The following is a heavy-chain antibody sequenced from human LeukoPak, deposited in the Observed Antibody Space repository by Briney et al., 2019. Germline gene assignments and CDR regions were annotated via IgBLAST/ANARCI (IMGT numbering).Heavy chain of an antibody. J-gene: IGHJ6*03. V-gene: IGHV6-1*01. D-gene: IGHD6-6*01. CDR2: TYYRSKWYN. Sequence: SQTLSLTCAISGDSVSSNSAAWNWIRQSPSRGLEWLGRTYYRSKWYNDYAVSVKSRITINPDTSKNQFSLQLNSVTPEDTAVYYCARAAPISPIAARPAYMDVWGKGTTVAVSS. CDR3: ARAAPISPIAARPAYMDV. CDR1: GDSVSSNSAA.